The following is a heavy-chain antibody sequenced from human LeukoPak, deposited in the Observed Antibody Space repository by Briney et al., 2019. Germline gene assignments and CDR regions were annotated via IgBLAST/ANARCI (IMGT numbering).Heavy chain of an antibody. Sequence: GGSLRLSCAASEFTFNNYAMSWVRQAPGKGLEWVSGISESGGRTYYADSVKGRFTISRDNSKNNLFLQMNIMTAEDTAIYYCVRCGYSSGWYRNWGQGTLVIVSS. D-gene: IGHD6-19*01. CDR2: ISESGGRT. CDR3: VRCGYSSGWYRN. J-gene: IGHJ4*02. V-gene: IGHV3-23*01. CDR1: EFTFNNYA.